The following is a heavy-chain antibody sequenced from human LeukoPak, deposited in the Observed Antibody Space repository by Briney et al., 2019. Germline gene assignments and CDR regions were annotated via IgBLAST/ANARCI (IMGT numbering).Heavy chain of an antibody. CDR2: IRGSGGNT. J-gene: IGHJ4*02. Sequence: GGSLRLSCAASGFTLSNYAMSWVRQAPGKELEWVSTIRGSGGNTYYADSVKGRFTISRDTSKNTLYLQMNSLRAEDTALYYCARYCSGTCYSGFEYWGQGTLVTVSS. CDR1: GFTLSNYA. V-gene: IGHV3-23*01. D-gene: IGHD2-2*01. CDR3: ARYCSGTCYSGFEY.